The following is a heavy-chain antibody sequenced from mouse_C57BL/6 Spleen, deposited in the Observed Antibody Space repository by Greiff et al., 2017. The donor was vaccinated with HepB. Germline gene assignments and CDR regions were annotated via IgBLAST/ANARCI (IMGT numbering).Heavy chain of an antibody. J-gene: IGHJ1*03. V-gene: IGHV1-72*01. D-gene: IGHD2-3*01. CDR3: ARWYDGDSLKYFDV. CDR1: GYTFTSYW. CDR2: IDPNSGGT. Sequence: QVQLQQPGAELVKPGASVKLSCKASGYTFTSYWMHWVKQRPGRGLEWIGRIDPNSGGTKYNEKFKSKATLTVDKPSSPAYMQLSSLTSEDSAVYYCARWYDGDSLKYFDVWGTGTTVTVSS.